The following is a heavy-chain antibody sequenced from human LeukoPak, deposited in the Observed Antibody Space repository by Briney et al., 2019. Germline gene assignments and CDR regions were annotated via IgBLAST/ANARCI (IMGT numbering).Heavy chain of an antibody. D-gene: IGHD3-3*01. CDR1: GGSFSGYY. CDR3: ARHRNDFWSGYLNY. CDR2: IYHSGST. V-gene: IGHV4-34*01. J-gene: IGHJ4*02. Sequence: PSETLSLTCAVYGGSFSGYYWSWIRQPPGKGLEWIGSIYHSGSTYYNPSPKSRVTISVDTSKNQFSLKLSSVTAADTAVYYCARHRNDFWSGYLNYWGQGTLVTVSS.